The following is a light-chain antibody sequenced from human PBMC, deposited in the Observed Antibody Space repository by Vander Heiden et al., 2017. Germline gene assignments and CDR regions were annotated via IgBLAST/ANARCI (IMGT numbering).Light chain of an antibody. J-gene: IGLJ3*02. CDR3: ATWDDALNGMV. V-gene: IGLV1-44*01. Sequence: TQPRSASGTPAQGVTISCFGSYSNIAYNTVNWYQQLPGKAPKVLIYKDHQRHSGVPDRFSGSKSGTSASLAITGLQSEDEADHYCATWDDALNGMVFGGGTKLSVL. CDR1: YSNIAYNT. CDR2: KDH.